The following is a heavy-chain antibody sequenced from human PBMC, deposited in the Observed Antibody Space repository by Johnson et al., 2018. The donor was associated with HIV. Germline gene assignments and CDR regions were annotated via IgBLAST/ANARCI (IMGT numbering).Heavy chain of an antibody. CDR3: ARERPGSGYDWGDAFDI. J-gene: IGHJ3*02. V-gene: IGHV3-30*04. Sequence: QMQLVESGGGVVQPGRSLRLSCAASGFTFSSYAMHWVRQAPGKGLEWVAVISYHGSNTYYADSMRGRFTISRDNSKNTLYLQMNSLRAEDTAGYYCARERPGSGYDWGDAFDIWGQGTMVTVSS. D-gene: IGHD5-12*01. CDR1: GFTFSSYA. CDR2: ISYHGSNT.